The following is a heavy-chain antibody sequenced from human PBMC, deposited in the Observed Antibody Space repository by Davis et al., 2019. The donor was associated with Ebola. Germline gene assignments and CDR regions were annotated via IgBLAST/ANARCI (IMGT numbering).Heavy chain of an antibody. Sequence: GESLKISCAASGFMFSAYWMSWVRQAPEKGLEWVGNIKEDGSEKKYVDSVKGRFTISRDNAKNSLYLQMNSLRAEDTAVYYCARDMDATGDYWGQGTLVTVSS. CDR2: IKEDGSEK. CDR1: GFMFSAYW. J-gene: IGHJ4*02. V-gene: IGHV3-7*03. CDR3: ARDMDATGDY. D-gene: IGHD2-15*01.